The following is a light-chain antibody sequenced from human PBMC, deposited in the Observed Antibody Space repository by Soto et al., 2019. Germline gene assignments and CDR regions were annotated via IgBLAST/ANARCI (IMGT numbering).Light chain of an antibody. V-gene: IGKV3-20*01. Sequence: EIVLTQSPGTLSLSPGERATLSYSASQSVSSSYLAWYQQKPGQAPRLLIYGASSRATGIPDRFSGSGSGTDFTLTISRLEPEDFAVYYCQQYGSSPWTFGQGT. CDR1: QSVSSSY. J-gene: IGKJ1*01. CDR2: GAS. CDR3: QQYGSSPWT.